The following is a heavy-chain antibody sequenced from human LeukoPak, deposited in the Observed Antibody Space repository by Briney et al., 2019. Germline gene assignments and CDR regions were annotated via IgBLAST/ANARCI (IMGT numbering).Heavy chain of an antibody. V-gene: IGHV3-7*01. D-gene: IGHD1-26*01. J-gene: IGHJ4*02. Sequence: GSLRLSCAASGFRFGDYWMTWARHVPGKGLEWVANIKQDGAEKHYAEPVEGRFIISRDNAKNSLYLEMDSLKVEDTAVYYCARVGAWDLQRVFDYWGQGTLVTVSS. CDR2: IKQDGAEK. CDR1: GFRFGDYW. CDR3: ARVGAWDLQRVFDY.